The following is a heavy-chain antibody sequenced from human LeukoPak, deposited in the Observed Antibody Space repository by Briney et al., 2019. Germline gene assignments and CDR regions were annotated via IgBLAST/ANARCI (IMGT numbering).Heavy chain of an antibody. D-gene: IGHD3-3*01. J-gene: IGHJ5*02. V-gene: IGHV3-21*01. CDR2: ISSSSSYI. Sequence: PGGSLRLSCAASGFTFSSYSMNWVRQAPGKGLEWVSSISSSSSYIYYADSVKGRFTISRDNAKNSLYLQMNSLRAEDTAVYYCARATIFFPGFDPWGQGTLVTVSS. CDR1: GFTFSSYS. CDR3: ARATIFFPGFDP.